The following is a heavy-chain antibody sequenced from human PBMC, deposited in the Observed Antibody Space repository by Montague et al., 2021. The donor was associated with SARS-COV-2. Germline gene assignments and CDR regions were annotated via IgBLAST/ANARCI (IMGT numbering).Heavy chain of an antibody. Sequence: SLRLSCAASGFTFRDYSMSWIRQAPGKGLEWVSIISSSRTYTNYADSVKGRFTISRDNTKNSLYLQMNGLRAEDTAVYYCALFPGSGGYFSLGPNDYWGQGALVTVSA. J-gene: IGHJ4*02. CDR3: ALFPGSGGYFSLGPNDY. D-gene: IGHD3-10*01. CDR1: GFTFRDYS. CDR2: ISSSRTYT. V-gene: IGHV3-11*06.